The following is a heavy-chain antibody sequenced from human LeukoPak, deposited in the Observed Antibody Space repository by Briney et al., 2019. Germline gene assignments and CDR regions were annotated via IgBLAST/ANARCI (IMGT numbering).Heavy chain of an antibody. CDR1: GYSISSGYY. J-gene: IGHJ4*02. V-gene: IGHV4-38-2*01. CDR2: IYHSGST. D-gene: IGHD6-13*01. CDR3: ARGYSSSLYGDY. Sequence: SETLSLTCAVSGYSISSGYYCGWIRQPPGKGLEWIGSIYHSGSTYYNPSLKSRVTISVDTSKNQFSLKLSSVTAADTAVYYCARGYSSSLYGDYWGKGTLVTVSS.